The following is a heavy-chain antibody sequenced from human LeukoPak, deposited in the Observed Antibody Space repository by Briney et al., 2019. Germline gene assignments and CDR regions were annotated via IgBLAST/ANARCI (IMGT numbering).Heavy chain of an antibody. CDR3: ASKWVTYYYNSSYYHYPTDVFDI. CDR1: GYTFTGYY. Sequence: ASVKVSCKASGYTFTGYYMHWVRQAPGQGLEWMGWINANSGGTNYAQKFQGRVTMTRDTSISTAYMELSRLRPDDTAVYYCASKWVTYYYNSSYYHYPTDVFDIWGQGTMVTVSS. D-gene: IGHD3-22*01. J-gene: IGHJ3*02. V-gene: IGHV1-2*02. CDR2: INANSGGT.